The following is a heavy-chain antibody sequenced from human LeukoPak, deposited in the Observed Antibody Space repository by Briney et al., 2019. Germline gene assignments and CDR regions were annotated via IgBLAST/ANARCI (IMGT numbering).Heavy chain of an antibody. J-gene: IGHJ5*02. CDR3: AKPNWNPETDWFDP. Sequence: GGSLRLSCAASGFTFSSYSMNWVRQAPGKGLEWVSYISRSSTTIYYADSVKGRFTISRDNSNNTLYLQMSSLRTEDTAIYYCAKPNWNPETDWFDPWGQGTLVTVSS. CDR1: GFTFSSYS. CDR2: ISRSSTTI. D-gene: IGHD1-1*01. V-gene: IGHV3-48*01.